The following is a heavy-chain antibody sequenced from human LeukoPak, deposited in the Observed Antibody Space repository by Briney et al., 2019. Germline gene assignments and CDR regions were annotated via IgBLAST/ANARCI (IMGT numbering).Heavy chain of an antibody. Sequence: GGSLRLSCAASGFTFSSYAMHWVRQAPGKGLEWVAVISYDGSNKYYADSVKGRFTISRDNSKNTLYLQMNSLRAEDTAVYYCARDPYSGYGYFDYWGQGTLVTVSS. CDR1: GFTFSSYA. V-gene: IGHV3-30-3*01. J-gene: IGHJ4*02. CDR3: ARDPYSGYGYFDY. CDR2: ISYDGSNK. D-gene: IGHD5-12*01.